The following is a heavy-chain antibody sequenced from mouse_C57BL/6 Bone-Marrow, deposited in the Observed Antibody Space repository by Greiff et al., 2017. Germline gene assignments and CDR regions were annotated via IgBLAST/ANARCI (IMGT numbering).Heavy chain of an antibody. CDR1: GYTFTDYN. Sequence: EVQLQQSGPALVTPGASVKIPCKASGYTFTDYNMDWVKQSHGKSLEWIGDINPNNGGTIYNQKFKGKATLTVDKSSSTAYMELRSLTSEDTAVYYCAREGHYDAGYYYAMDNWGQGTSVTVAS. CDR2: INPNNGGT. D-gene: IGHD2-4*01. CDR3: AREGHYDAGYYYAMDN. J-gene: IGHJ4*01. V-gene: IGHV1-18*01.